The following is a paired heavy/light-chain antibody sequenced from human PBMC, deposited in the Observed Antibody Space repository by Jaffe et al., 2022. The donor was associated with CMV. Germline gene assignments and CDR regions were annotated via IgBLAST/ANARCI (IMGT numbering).Light chain of an antibody. V-gene: IGKV3-20*01. CDR2: GAS. J-gene: IGKJ4*01. CDR3: QQYLQSPLT. Sequence: EIVLTQSPGTMSLSPGERATLSCRASESLSKNYLAWYQQKPGQAPRLLIYGASSRAIDIPDRFSGSGSGTDFTLTISRLEPDDFAVYYCQQYLQSPLTFGGGTKVEIK. CDR1: ESLSKNY.
Heavy chain of an antibody. V-gene: IGHV3-23*04. CDR2: ISGSGITT. CDR1: GFTFSSNA. D-gene: IGHD6-19*01. Sequence: EVQLVESGGGLVQPGGSLRLSCAASGFTFSSNAMTWVRQAPGKGLEWVSYISGSGITTYYTDSVKGRFTISRDNSKNMLYLQMNSLRVDDTGIYYCAKDFPSGGSSGWGRPIDYWGQGTLVTVSS. J-gene: IGHJ4*02. CDR3: AKDFPSGGSSGWGRPIDY.